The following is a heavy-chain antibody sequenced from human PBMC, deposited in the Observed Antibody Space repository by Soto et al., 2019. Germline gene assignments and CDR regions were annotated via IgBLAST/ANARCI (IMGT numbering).Heavy chain of an antibody. J-gene: IGHJ3*02. V-gene: IGHV4-31*03. CDR3: ARADYGAFDI. Sequence: SETLSLTCTVSGGSISSCGYDWSWIRQHPGKGLEWIGYIYYSGSTYYNPSLKSRVTISVDTSKNQFSLKLSSVTAADTAVYYCARADYGAFDIWGQGTMVTVSS. CDR2: IYYSGST. D-gene: IGHD4-17*01. CDR1: GGSISSCGYD.